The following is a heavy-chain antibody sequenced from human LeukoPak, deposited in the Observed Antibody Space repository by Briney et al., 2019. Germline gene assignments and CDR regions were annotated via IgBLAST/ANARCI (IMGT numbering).Heavy chain of an antibody. CDR2: ISSSSSYT. CDR1: GFTFSDYY. J-gene: IGHJ6*02. V-gene: IGHV3-11*06. D-gene: IGHD6-13*01. CDR3: ARDRYSSSWYTGIGYYYGMDV. Sequence: GGSLRLSCAASGFTFSDYYMSWIRQAPGKGLEWVSYISSSSSYTNYADSVKGRFTISRDNAKNSLYLQMNSLRAEDTAVYYCARDRYSSSWYTGIGYYYGMDVWGQGTTVTVSS.